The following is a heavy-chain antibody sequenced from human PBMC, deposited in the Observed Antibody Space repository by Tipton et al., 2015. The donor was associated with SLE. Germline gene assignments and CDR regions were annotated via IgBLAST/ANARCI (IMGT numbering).Heavy chain of an antibody. CDR2: IYYSGST. V-gene: IGHV4-39*07. J-gene: IGHJ4*02. D-gene: IGHD3-10*01. Sequence: LRLSCAASGFTFSSYWMHWIRQPPGMGLEWIGSIYYSGSTFHNPSLKSRLTISVDTSKNQFSLKLSSVTAADTAVYYCARAEYSFDYWGQGALVTVSS. CDR1: GFTFSSYW. CDR3: ARAEYSFDY.